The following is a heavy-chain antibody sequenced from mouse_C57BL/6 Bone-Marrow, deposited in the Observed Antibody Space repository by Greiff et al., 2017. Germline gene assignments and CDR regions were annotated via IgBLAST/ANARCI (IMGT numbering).Heavy chain of an antibody. J-gene: IGHJ1*03. D-gene: IGHD2-4*01. CDR3: AIYDYGDFDV. V-gene: IGHV5-9*01. CDR2: ISGGGGNT. CDR1: GFTFSSYT. Sequence: VQLKESGGGLVKPGGSLKLSCAASGFTFSSYTMSWVRQTPEKRLEWVATISGGGGNTYYPASVTGRFTISSDYAKHPLYLLMSILRSEDTALYYGAIYDYGDFDVWGTGTTVTVSS.